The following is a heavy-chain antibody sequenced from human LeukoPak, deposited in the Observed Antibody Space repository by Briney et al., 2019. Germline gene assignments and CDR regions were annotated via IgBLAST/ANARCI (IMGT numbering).Heavy chain of an antibody. J-gene: IGHJ4*02. CDR2: NSPGGGTT. CDR3: AKDRRHTATDY. D-gene: IGHD5-18*01. V-gene: IGHV3-23*01. Sequence: GGSLRLSCAVSGFAFGSEAMSWVRQSPARGLEWVASNSPGGGTTYYADYVKGRFTISRDNSKNSLFVQMNSLRAEDTAVYYCAKDRRHTATDYWGQGTLVTVSS. CDR1: GFAFGSEA.